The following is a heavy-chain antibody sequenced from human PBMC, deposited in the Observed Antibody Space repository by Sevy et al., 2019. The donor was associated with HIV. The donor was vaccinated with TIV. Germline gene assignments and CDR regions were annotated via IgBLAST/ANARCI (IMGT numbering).Heavy chain of an antibody. CDR1: GFSYSSYG. CDR3: VTEGGGAACDH. Sequence: GGSLRLSCAASGFSYSSYGMHWVRQAPGKGLEWVTYIHCDGSNNDYADSVKGRFTISRDKSKNTLDQQMNSLRVEDKAVYYCVTEGGGAACDHWGQGTLVTVSS. D-gene: IGHD2-21*01. V-gene: IGHV3-30*02. CDR2: IHCDGSNN. J-gene: IGHJ4*02.